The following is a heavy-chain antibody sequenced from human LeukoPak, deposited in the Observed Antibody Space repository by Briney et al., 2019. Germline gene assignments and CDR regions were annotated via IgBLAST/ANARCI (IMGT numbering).Heavy chain of an antibody. CDR2: INPNSGGT. V-gene: IGHV1-2*02. J-gene: IGHJ3*02. CDR3: ARDGDYGDYVSHAFDI. Sequence: ASVKASCKASGYTFTGYYMHWVRQAPGQGLEWMGWINPNSGGTNYAQKFQGRVTMTRDTSISTAYMELSRLRSDDTAVYYCARDGDYGDYVSHAFDIWGQGTMVTVSS. D-gene: IGHD4-17*01. CDR1: GYTFTGYY.